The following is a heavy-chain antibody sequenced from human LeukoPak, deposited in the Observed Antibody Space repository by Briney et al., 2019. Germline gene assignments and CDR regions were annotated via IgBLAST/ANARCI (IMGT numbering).Heavy chain of an antibody. V-gene: IGHV3-30*01. Sequence: GGSLRLSCAASGFTFSMYALHWVRQAPGKGLEWVALISYDGSIADYVDSVKGRFTISRDNSKNTLYPQMNSLRAEDTAVYYCAKDDYDSSGYYTFDYWGQGTLVTVSS. CDR2: ISYDGSIA. CDR1: GFTFSMYA. CDR3: AKDDYDSSGYYTFDY. J-gene: IGHJ4*02. D-gene: IGHD3-22*01.